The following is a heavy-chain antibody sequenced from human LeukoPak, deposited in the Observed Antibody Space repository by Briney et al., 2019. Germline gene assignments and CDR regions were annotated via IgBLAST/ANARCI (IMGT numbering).Heavy chain of an antibody. J-gene: IGHJ5*02. CDR2: ISSSGSTI. CDR1: GFTYSSYE. D-gene: IGHD6-19*01. CDR3: ARDGVAGTRFDP. Sequence: GGSLRLSCAASGFTYSSYEMNWVRQAPGKGLEWVSYISSSGSTIYYADSVKGRFTISRDNAKNSLYLQMNSLRAEDTAVYYCARDGVAGTRFDPWGQGTLVTVSS. V-gene: IGHV3-48*03.